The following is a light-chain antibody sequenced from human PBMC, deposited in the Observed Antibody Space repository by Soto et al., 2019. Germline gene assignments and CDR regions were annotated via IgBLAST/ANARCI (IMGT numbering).Light chain of an antibody. CDR3: QQYDNFPGT. V-gene: IGKV1-5*01. J-gene: IGKJ1*01. CDR1: QSVSAW. Sequence: DIQMTQSPSTLSASVGDRITITCRASQSVSAWVDWYQQKPGKAPKVVIYDASSLESGVPSRFAGSRSGQEFTHTINSLQPDDSATYYCQQYDNFPGTFGQGTTVEIK. CDR2: DAS.